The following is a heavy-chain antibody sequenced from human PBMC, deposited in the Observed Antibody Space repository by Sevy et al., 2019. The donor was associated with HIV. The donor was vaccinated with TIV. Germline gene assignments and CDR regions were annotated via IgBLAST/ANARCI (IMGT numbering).Heavy chain of an antibody. V-gene: IGHV3-74*01. J-gene: IGHJ6*02. Sequence: GGSLRLSCAASGFTFSSYWMHWVRQAPGKGLVWVSRINSDGSSTSYADSVKGRFTISRDNAKNTLYLQMNSLRAEDTAVYYCARDREPLGGSGSYSWETSYYYYYGMDVWGQGTTVTVSS. CDR1: GFTFSSYW. D-gene: IGHD3-10*01. CDR3: ARDREPLGGSGSYSWETSYYYYYGMDV. CDR2: INSDGSST.